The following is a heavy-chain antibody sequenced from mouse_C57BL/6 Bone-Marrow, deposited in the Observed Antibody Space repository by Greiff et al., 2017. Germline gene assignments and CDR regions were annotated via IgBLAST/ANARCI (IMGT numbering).Heavy chain of an antibody. CDR2: IDPSDSYT. J-gene: IGHJ1*03. CDR3: ARSYGSSYWYCDV. V-gene: IGHV1-69*01. D-gene: IGHD1-1*01. CDR1: GYTFTSYW. Sequence: VQLQQPGAELVMPGASVKLSCKASGYTFTSYWMHWVKQRPGQGLEWIGEIDPSDSYTNYNQKFKGKSTLTVDNSSSTAYMQLSSLTSEDSAVYYCARSYGSSYWYCDVWGTGTTVTVAS.